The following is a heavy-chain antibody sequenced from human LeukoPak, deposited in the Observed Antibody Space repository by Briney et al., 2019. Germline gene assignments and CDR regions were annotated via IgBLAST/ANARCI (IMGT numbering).Heavy chain of an antibody. J-gene: IGHJ6*02. Sequence: GGCLRLSCAASGFTFSSYWMSWVRQAPGKGLEGVANIKQDGSEKYYVGSVKGRFTISRDNAKNSLYLQMNSLRAEDTAVYYCARVAVVDYYYYGVDVWGQGTTVTVSS. CDR2: IKQDGSEK. CDR1: GFTFSSYW. V-gene: IGHV3-7*03. D-gene: IGHD2-15*01. CDR3: ARVAVVDYYYYGVDV.